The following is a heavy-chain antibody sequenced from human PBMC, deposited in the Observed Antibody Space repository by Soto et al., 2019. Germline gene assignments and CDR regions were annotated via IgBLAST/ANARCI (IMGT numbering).Heavy chain of an antibody. CDR2: ITGTAAHT. V-gene: IGHV3-23*01. Sequence: GSLRLSCAASEFPFSTYAMHWVRQAPGKGLEWVAGITGTAAHTYYADSVKGRFSISRDNSKNTMYLQMNSLRAADTAVYSCAKFWFGVTYGNDYWGQGTLVTVSS. D-gene: IGHD3-10*01. CDR3: AKFWFGVTYGNDY. CDR1: EFPFSTYA. J-gene: IGHJ4*02.